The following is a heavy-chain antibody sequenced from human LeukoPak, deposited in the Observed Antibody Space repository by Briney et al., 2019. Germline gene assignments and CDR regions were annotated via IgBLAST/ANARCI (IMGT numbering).Heavy chain of an antibody. Sequence: GGSLRLSCAASGFIFSNYAMSWVRQAPGKGLQWVSAFSGSGGSTYYADSVKGRFTISRDNSRNTLYLQMNSLKTEDTAVYYCARVEQDGSYSRYWGQGTLVTVSS. CDR2: FSGSGGST. V-gene: IGHV3-23*01. J-gene: IGHJ4*02. CDR3: ARVEQDGSYSRY. D-gene: IGHD1-26*01. CDR1: GFIFSNYA.